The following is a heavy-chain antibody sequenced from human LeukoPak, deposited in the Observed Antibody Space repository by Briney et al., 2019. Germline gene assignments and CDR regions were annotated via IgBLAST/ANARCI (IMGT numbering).Heavy chain of an antibody. Sequence: GGSLRLSCAASGFTFSSYAMSWVRQAPGKGLEWVSAISGSGGSTYYADSVKGRFTISRDNSKNTLYLQMNSLRAEDTAVYYCARDLFGRFLEWLFGYWGQGTLVTVSS. J-gene: IGHJ4*02. CDR2: ISGSGGST. CDR1: GFTFSSYA. D-gene: IGHD3-3*01. CDR3: ARDLFGRFLEWLFGY. V-gene: IGHV3-23*01.